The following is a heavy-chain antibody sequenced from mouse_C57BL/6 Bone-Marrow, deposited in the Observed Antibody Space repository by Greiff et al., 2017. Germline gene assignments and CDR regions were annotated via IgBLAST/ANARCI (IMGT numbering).Heavy chain of an antibody. J-gene: IGHJ2*01. Sequence: DVKLVESGGDLVKPGGSLKLSCAASGFTFSSYGMSWVRQTPDKRLEWVATISSGGSYTYSPDSVKGRFTISRDNAKNTLYLQMSSLKSEDTAMYYCARQNWFDYWGQGTTLTVSS. D-gene: IGHD4-1*01. CDR1: GFTFSSYG. CDR3: ARQNWFDY. CDR2: ISSGGSYT. V-gene: IGHV5-6*02.